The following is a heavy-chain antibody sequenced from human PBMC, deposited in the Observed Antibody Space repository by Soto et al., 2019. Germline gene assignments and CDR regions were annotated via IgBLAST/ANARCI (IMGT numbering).Heavy chain of an antibody. Sequence: ASVKVSCKASGYTFTGCYIHWVRQAPGQGLEWMGWINPNSGGTNYAQNSQGRVIMTTDTSISTVHMELSRLRSDDTAVYYCARDSRYGSGSYDAFDTWGQGTMVTVSS. CDR3: ARDSRYGSGSYDAFDT. D-gene: IGHD3-10*01. V-gene: IGHV1-2*02. J-gene: IGHJ3*02. CDR1: GYTFTGCY. CDR2: INPNSGGT.